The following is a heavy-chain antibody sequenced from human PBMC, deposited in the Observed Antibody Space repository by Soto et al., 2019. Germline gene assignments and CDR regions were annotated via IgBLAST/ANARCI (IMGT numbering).Heavy chain of an antibody. CDR2: ISSHGRDI. CDR3: ARGAALSGKLDL. D-gene: IGHD3-3*02. V-gene: IGHV3-21*01. Sequence: EVQLVESGGGLVKPGGSVRLSCEASGFTFTSDSMTWVRQAPGKGLEWVSSISSHGRDIFYADSVKGRFTISRDNAKESMHLQMNNLTGEDSAAYDRARGAALSGKLDLWGQGTLVTVSS. CDR1: GFTFTSDS. J-gene: IGHJ4*02.